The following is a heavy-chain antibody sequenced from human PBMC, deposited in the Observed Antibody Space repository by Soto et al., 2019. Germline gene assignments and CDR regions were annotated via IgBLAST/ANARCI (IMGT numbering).Heavy chain of an antibody. D-gene: IGHD2-15*01. J-gene: IGHJ4*02. CDR2: IYYSGST. V-gene: IGHV4-59*08. CDR1: GGSISSYY. CDR3: ARHRPYSPPFYFDY. Sequence: SETLSLTCTVSGGSISSYYWSWIRQPPGKGLEWIGYIYYSGSTYYNPSLKSRVSISVDTSKNQFSLKLSSVTAADTAVYYCARHRPYSPPFYFDYWGQGTLVTVSS.